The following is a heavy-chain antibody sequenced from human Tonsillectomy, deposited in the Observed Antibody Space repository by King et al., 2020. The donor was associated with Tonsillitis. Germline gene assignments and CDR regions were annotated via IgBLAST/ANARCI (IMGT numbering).Heavy chain of an antibody. V-gene: IGHV3-33*01. CDR3: ARSIQSANSDAFDI. J-gene: IGHJ3*02. D-gene: IGHD2/OR15-2a*01. Sequence: VQLVESGGGVVQPGRSLRLSCAASGFTFSSYGMHWARQAPGKGLVWVAAIWYDGSNKYFVESVKGRFTISRDNSKNILYLQMDSLRAEDTAMYHCARSIQSANSDAFDIWGQGTMVTVSS. CDR2: IWYDGSNK. CDR1: GFTFSSYG.